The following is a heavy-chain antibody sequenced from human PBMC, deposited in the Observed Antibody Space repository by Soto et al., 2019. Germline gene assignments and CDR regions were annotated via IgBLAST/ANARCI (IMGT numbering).Heavy chain of an antibody. D-gene: IGHD3-10*01. V-gene: IGHV4-39*07. J-gene: IGHJ4*02. Sequence: SETLSLTCTVPSASISSTNYTWGWIRQPPGKGLEWIGKIYHSGSTNYNPSLKSRVTISVDTSKNQFSLKLSSVTAADTAVYYCARKAQGVGVLWGQGTLVTVSS. CDR2: IYHSGST. CDR3: ARKAQGVGVL. CDR1: SASISSTNYT.